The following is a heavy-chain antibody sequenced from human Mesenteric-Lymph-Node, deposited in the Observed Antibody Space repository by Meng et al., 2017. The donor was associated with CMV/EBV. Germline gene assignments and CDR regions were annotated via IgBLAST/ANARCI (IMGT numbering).Heavy chain of an antibody. CDR2: IYSGGST. CDR3: ARDLYGDQNY. Sequence: GESLKISCAASGFTVSSNYMSWVRQAPGKGLEWVSVIYSGGSTYYADSVKGRFTVSRDNSKNTLYLQMNSLRAEGTAVYYCARDLYGDQNYWGQGTLVTVSS. J-gene: IGHJ4*02. D-gene: IGHD4-17*01. CDR1: GFTVSSNY. V-gene: IGHV3-53*01.